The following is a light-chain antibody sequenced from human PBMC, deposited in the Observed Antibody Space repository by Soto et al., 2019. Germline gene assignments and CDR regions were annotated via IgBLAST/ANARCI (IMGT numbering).Light chain of an antibody. V-gene: IGKV3-15*01. CDR2: GAD. Sequence: TVMTQSPATLSASPGERVTLSCRASQSVASNLAWYQQKPGQSPRLLIHGADTRATGIPARFSGSGSGTEFTLTISSLQSEDFAVYYCQQHNHWPSFGQGTNLEIK. CDR1: QSVASN. CDR3: QQHNHWPS. J-gene: IGKJ2*01.